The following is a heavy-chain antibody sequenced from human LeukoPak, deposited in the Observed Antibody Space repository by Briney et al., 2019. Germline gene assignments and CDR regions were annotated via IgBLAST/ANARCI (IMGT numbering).Heavy chain of an antibody. V-gene: IGHV4-34*01. J-gene: IGHJ3*02. CDR1: GGPFSGYY. D-gene: IGHD4-17*01. Sequence: SETLSLTCAVYGGPFSGYYWSWIRQPPGKGLEWIGEINHSGSTNYNPSLKSRVTISVDTSKNQFSLKLSSVTAADTAVYYCARAPATVTTVYAFDIWGQGTMVTVSS. CDR3: ARAPATVTTVYAFDI. CDR2: INHSGST.